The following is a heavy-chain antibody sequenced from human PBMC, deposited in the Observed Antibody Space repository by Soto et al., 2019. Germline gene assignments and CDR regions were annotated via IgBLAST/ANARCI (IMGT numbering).Heavy chain of an antibody. Sequence: QVQLQQWGAGLLKPSETLSLTCAVYGGSFSAYDWTWIRQPPGTGLEWIGEINHSGSTNYNPSLKSRVTISVDTSKNQFSLKLTSVTAADTAVYYWARDKSTGLFAYWGQGTLVTVSS. CDR1: GGSFSAYD. V-gene: IGHV4-34*01. D-gene: IGHD2-8*02. CDR3: ARDKSTGLFAY. J-gene: IGHJ4*02. CDR2: INHSGST.